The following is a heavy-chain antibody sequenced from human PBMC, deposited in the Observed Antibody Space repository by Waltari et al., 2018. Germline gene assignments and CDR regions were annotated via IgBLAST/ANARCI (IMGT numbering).Heavy chain of an antibody. CDR2: VSPYNGNA. Sequence: QLVQSGAEVKKPGASVKGSCQASGYTFTNVGIHWVRAAPGQGLEWMGWVSPYNGNAEYEQKLQGRVTMTTDTSTKTAYLELRSLRSDDTAVYYCARGGGPRTVVALTFDLWGQGTLVTVSS. CDR3: ARGGGPRTVVALTFDL. CDR1: GYTFTNVG. V-gene: IGHV1-18*01. D-gene: IGHD3-22*01. J-gene: IGHJ4*02.